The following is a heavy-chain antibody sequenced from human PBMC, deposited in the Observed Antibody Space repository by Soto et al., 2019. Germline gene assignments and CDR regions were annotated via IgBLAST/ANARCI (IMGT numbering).Heavy chain of an antibody. Sequence: PGGSLRLSCAASGFTFSSYWMSWVRQAPGKGLEWVANIKKDGREKYYVDSVKGRFTISRDNAKNTLYLQMNSLRAEDTAVYYCAKDCSSTSCYEIFDYWGQGTQVTVSS. CDR2: IKKDGREK. V-gene: IGHV3-7*03. D-gene: IGHD2-2*01. J-gene: IGHJ4*02. CDR3: AKDCSSTSCYEIFDY. CDR1: GFTFSSYW.